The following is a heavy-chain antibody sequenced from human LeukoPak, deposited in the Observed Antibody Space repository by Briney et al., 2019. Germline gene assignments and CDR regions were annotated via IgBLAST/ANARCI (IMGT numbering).Heavy chain of an antibody. CDR3: ARHTDSSGYYLPFDY. CDR1: GYSFINYL. CDR2: INPGDSDT. D-gene: IGHD3-22*01. J-gene: IGHJ4*02. V-gene: IGHV5-51*01. Sequence: GESLKISCKGSGYSFINYLLCVVREMGGEGLEWMGIINPGDSDTRYTPSFQGQVTISADQSISTAYLQWSSLKASDTAMYYCARHTDSSGYYLPFDYWGQGTLSPSPQ.